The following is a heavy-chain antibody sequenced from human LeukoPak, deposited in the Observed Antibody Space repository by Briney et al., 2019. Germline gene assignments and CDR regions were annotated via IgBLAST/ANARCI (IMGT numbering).Heavy chain of an antibody. CDR2: IKQDGSEK. CDR3: ARGQYGDYSGLFDY. V-gene: IGHV3-7*01. Sequence: GGSLRLSCAASGFTFSSSAMSWVRQAPGKGLEWVANIKQDGSEKHYVGSVKGRFTISRDNGKNSLYLQMNSLRAEDTAMYYCARGQYGDYSGLFDYWGQGTLVTVSS. CDR1: GFTFSSSA. J-gene: IGHJ4*02. D-gene: IGHD4-17*01.